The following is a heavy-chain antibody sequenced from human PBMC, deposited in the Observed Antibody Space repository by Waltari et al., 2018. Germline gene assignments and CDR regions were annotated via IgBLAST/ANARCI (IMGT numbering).Heavy chain of an antibody. V-gene: IGHV3-74*01. Sequence: EVPLVESGGGLVQPGGSLRLSCAASGFTFSSYWMHWVRQAPGKGLVGVSRINRDGSSTSYADHVKGRVTISRDNAKNTLYLQMNSLRAEDTAVYYCARPYDILTGYGCGVWGKGTTVTVSS. CDR1: GFTFSSYW. J-gene: IGHJ6*04. CDR3: ARPYDILTGYGCGV. CDR2: INRDGSST. D-gene: IGHD3-9*01.